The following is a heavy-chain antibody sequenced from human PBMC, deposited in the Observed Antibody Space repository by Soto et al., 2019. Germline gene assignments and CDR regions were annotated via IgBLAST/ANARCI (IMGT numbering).Heavy chain of an antibody. CDR2: ISSSSSYI. J-gene: IGHJ5*02. Sequence: LRLSCAASGFTFSSYSMNWVRQAPGKGLEWVSSISSSSSYIYYADSVKGRFTISRDNAKNSLYLQMNSLRAEDTAVYHCAREAFRRDYSNHRWFDTWGQGTLVTVSS. CDR1: GFTFSSYS. D-gene: IGHD4-4*01. CDR3: AREAFRRDYSNHRWFDT. V-gene: IGHV3-21*04.